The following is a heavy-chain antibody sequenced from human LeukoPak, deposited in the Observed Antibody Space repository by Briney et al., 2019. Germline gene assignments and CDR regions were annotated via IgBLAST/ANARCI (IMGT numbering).Heavy chain of an antibody. CDR3: ARSDVLRYFDWLAALGY. J-gene: IGHJ4*02. Sequence: GGSLRLSCAASGFTFSSYGMHWVRQAPGKGLEWVAFIRYDGSNKYYADSVKGRLTISRDNSKNTLYLQMNSLRAEDTAVYYCARSDVLRYFDWLAALGYWGQGTLVTVSS. V-gene: IGHV3-30*02. D-gene: IGHD3-9*01. CDR1: GFTFSSYG. CDR2: IRYDGSNK.